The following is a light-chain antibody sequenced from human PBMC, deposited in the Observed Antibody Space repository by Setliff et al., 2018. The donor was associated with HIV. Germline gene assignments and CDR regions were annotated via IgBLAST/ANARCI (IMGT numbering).Light chain of an antibody. Sequence: QSALTQPASVSGSPGQSITVSCTDIDPYNSVSWYQQLPGKAPKLILYEVSVRPSGISHRFAGSKSDNTASLTISGLGAGDEGSYYCSSYTSSGAPSYVFGTGTKV. CDR1: IDPYNS. CDR3: SSYTSSGAPSYV. CDR2: EVS. J-gene: IGLJ1*01. V-gene: IGLV2-14*01.